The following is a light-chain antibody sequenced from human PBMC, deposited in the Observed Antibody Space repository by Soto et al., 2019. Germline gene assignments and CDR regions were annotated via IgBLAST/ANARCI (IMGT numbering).Light chain of an antibody. J-gene: IGLJ2*01. Sequence: QSALTQPASVSGSPGQSITISCTGTSSDVGSSNLVSWYQQHPGKAPKLMIYEGSKRPSGVSNRFSGSKSGNTASLTISGLQAEDEAAYYCCSYAGSSNVVFGGGTELTVL. V-gene: IGLV2-23*01. CDR1: SSDVGSSNL. CDR2: EGS. CDR3: CSYAGSSNVV.